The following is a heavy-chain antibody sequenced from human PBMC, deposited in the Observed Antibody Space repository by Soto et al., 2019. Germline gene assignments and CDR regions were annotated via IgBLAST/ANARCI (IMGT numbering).Heavy chain of an antibody. CDR1: GLNFISYG. D-gene: IGHD6-13*01. V-gene: IGHV3-30*18. CDR2: ISYDGSNK. Sequence: SQRHSYAASGLNFISYGMHWVRQAPGKGLEWVAVISYDGSNKYYADSVKGRFTISRDNSKNTLYLQMNSLRAEDTAVYYCAKVISVGSIAAAGGMDVWGQGTTVTVSS. CDR3: AKVISVGSIAAAGGMDV. J-gene: IGHJ6*02.